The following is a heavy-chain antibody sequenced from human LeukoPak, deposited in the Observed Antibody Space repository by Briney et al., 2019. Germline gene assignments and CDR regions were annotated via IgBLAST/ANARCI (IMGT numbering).Heavy chain of an antibody. V-gene: IGHV4-59*01. Sequence: SETLSLTCTVSGGSISSYYWSWIRQPPGKGLEWIGYIYYSGSTNYNPSLKSRVTISVDTSKNQFSLKLSSVTAADTAVYYCARGGGDDGDGAFDIWGQGTMVTVSS. CDR2: IYYSGST. CDR3: ARGGGDDGDGAFDI. D-gene: IGHD2-21*02. J-gene: IGHJ3*02. CDR1: GGSISSYY.